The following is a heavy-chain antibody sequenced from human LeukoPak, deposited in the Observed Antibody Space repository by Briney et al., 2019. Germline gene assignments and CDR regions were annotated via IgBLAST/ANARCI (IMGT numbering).Heavy chain of an antibody. CDR2: ISYDGSNK. J-gene: IGHJ6*03. CDR1: GFTFSSYA. Sequence: GGSLRLSCAASGFTFSSYALHWVRHAPGKGLERVAVISYDGSNKYYADSVKARFTISRDNSKNTLYLQMNSLSADDTAVYYCARDKLRGSAGNYYHMDVWGKGTTVTVSS. V-gene: IGHV3-30*04. D-gene: IGHD1-26*01. CDR3: ARDKLRGSAGNYYHMDV.